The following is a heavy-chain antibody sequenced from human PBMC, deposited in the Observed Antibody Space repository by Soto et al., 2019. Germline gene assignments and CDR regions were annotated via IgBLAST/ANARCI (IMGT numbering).Heavy chain of an antibody. CDR3: SKDFIPQPPSVPTQGCFDP. D-gene: IGHD2-2*01. V-gene: IGHV4-31*03. J-gene: IGHJ5*02. CDR2: IYYTGSA. Sequence: KLCHTYTVSGGTIRTSGYYWGWIRQRPGEGLEWLGYIYYTGSAYYNPSLKSRLTISVDMSKSQFSLKLTSLTAADTAGYDCSKDFIPQPPSVPTQGCFDPWG. CDR1: GGTIRTSGYY.